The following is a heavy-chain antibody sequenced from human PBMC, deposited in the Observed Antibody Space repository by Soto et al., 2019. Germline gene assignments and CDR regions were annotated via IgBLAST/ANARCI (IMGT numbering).Heavy chain of an antibody. CDR2: IIPIFGTA. CDR3: ARGRAGGQLRYYYGMDV. D-gene: IGHD6-6*01. Sequence: QVQLVQSGAEVKKPGSSAKVSCKASGGTFSSYAISWVRQAPGQGLEWMGGIIPIFGTANYAQKFQGRVTITADESTSTAYMELSSLRSEDTAVYYCARGRAGGQLRYYYGMDVWGQGTTVTVSS. CDR1: GGTFSSYA. V-gene: IGHV1-69*01. J-gene: IGHJ6*02.